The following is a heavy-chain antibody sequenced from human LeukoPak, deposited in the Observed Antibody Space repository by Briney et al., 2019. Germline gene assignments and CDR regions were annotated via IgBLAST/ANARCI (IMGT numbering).Heavy chain of an antibody. J-gene: IGHJ4*02. CDR2: MNPNSGNT. V-gene: IGHV1-8*03. D-gene: IGHD2-2*02. CDR1: GYTFTSYD. CDR3: ARSSLGYQLLYQAFDY. Sequence: ASVKVSCKASGYTFTSYDINWVRQATGQGLEWMGWMNPNSGNTGYAQKFQGRVTITRNTSISTAYMELSSLRSEDTAVYYCARSSLGYQLLYQAFDYWGQGTLVTVSS.